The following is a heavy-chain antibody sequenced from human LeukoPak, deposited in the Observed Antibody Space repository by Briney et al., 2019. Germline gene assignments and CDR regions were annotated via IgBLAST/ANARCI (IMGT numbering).Heavy chain of an antibody. CDR2: IWYDGSKK. V-gene: IGHV3-33*01. CDR3: ARDLCTTTSCLDY. Sequence: GGSLRLSCAASGFIFSNYGMFWVRQAPGKGLEWVAVIWYDGSKKYYLDSVKGRFTISRDDSENMLYLQMNRLRAEDTAMYYCARDLCTTTSCLDYWGQGTLVTVSS. J-gene: IGHJ4*02. D-gene: IGHD2-2*01. CDR1: GFIFSNYG.